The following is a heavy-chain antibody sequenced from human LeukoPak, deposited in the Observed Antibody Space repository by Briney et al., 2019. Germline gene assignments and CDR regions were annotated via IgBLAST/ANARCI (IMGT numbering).Heavy chain of an antibody. CDR1: GCTFTGYY. Sequence: ASVKVSCKASGCTFTGYYMHWVRQAPGQGLEWMGWINPNSGGTNYAQKFQGRVTMTRDTSISTAYMELSRLRSDDTAVYYCARAYYDILTGYHNPLGYWGQGTLVTVSS. CDR2: INPNSGGT. CDR3: ARAYYDILTGYHNPLGY. J-gene: IGHJ4*02. V-gene: IGHV1-2*02. D-gene: IGHD3-9*01.